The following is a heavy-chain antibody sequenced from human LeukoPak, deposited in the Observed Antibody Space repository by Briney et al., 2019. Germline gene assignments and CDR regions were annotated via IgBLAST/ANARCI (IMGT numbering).Heavy chain of an antibody. CDR2: INHSGST. J-gene: IGHJ5*02. CDR3: ARSLLEPRGWFDP. D-gene: IGHD1-1*01. V-gene: IGHV4-34*01. Sequence: SETLSLTCAVYGGSFSGYYWSWIRQPPGKGLEWIGEINHSGSTNYNPSLKSRVTISVDTSKNQFSLKLSSVTAADTAVYYCARSLLEPRGWFDPWGQGTLVTVSS. CDR1: GGSFSGYY.